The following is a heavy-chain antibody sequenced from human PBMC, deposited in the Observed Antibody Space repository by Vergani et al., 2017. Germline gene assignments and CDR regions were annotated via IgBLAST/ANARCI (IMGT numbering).Heavy chain of an antibody. CDR1: GGTFSSYA. D-gene: IGHD4-17*01. J-gene: IGHJ4*02. CDR2: IIPICGTA. Sequence: QVQLVQSGAEVKKPGSSVKVSCKASGGTFSSYAISWVRQAPGQGLEWMGRIIPICGTANYAQKFQGRVTITADESTSTAYMELSSRRAEDTAVYYCASPRYGDYRIDVLDYWGQGTLVTVSS. V-gene: IGHV1-69*18. CDR3: ASPRYGDYRIDVLDY.